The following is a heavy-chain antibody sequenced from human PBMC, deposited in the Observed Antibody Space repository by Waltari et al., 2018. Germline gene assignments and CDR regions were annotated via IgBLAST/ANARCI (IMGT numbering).Heavy chain of an antibody. J-gene: IGHJ4*02. CDR2: IYYTGSA. Sequence: QVQLQEPGPGLVTPSETLSLTCTVSGGSISNYYWSWIRQPPGKGLEWIGYIYYTGSANFNPSLRSRVTISVDTSKNQFSLKLSSVTAADTAVYYCARLSYDTGSYYFDFWGQGTLVTVSS. V-gene: IGHV4-59*08. CDR3: ARLSYDTGSYYFDF. D-gene: IGHD3-22*01. CDR1: GGSISNYY.